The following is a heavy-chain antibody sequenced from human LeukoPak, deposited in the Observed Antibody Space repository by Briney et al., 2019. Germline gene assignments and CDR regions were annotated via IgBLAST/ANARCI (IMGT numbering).Heavy chain of an antibody. Sequence: GGSLRLSCAASGFTFSSYGMHWVRQAPGKGLEWVAFIRYDGSNKYYADSVKGRFTISRDNSKNTLYLQMNSLRAEDTAVYYCATERSNYDTDLNYWGQGTLVTVSS. CDR2: IRYDGSNK. V-gene: IGHV3-30*02. CDR3: ATERSNYDTDLNY. J-gene: IGHJ4*02. D-gene: IGHD4-11*01. CDR1: GFTFSSYG.